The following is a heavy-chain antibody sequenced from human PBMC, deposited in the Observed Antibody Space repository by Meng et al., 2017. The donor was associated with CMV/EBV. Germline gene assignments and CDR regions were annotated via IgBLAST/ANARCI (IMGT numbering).Heavy chain of an antibody. V-gene: IGHV3-30-3*01. D-gene: IGHD2-15*01. CDR1: EFTFSNYA. Sequence: GESLKTSCASSEFTFSNYAIHRVRRAPGKGLEWVAVTSYDGSTKHYADSVKGRFTISRNNSKNTVFLQMNSLRPEDTAVYYCVRDLCGDSSCSPFGYWGQGALVTVSS. J-gene: IGHJ4*02. CDR3: VRDLCGDSSCSPFGY. CDR2: TSYDGSTK.